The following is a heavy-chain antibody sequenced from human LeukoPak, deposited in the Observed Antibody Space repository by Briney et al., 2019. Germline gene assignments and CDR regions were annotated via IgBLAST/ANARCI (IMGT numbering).Heavy chain of an antibody. V-gene: IGHV3-53*04. CDR3: VREAGGGIGNDAFDI. CDR2: IYSGGST. D-gene: IGHD3-16*01. Sequence: GGSLRLSCAASGFTVSSNYMSWVRQAPGKGLEWVSVIYSGGSTYYADSVKGRFTISTHNSKNTLYPQMNSLRAEDTAVYYCVREAGGGIGNDAFDIWGQGTMVTVSS. J-gene: IGHJ3*02. CDR1: GFTVSSNY.